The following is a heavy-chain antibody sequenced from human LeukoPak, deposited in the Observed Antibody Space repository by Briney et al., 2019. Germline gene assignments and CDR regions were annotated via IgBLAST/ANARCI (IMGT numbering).Heavy chain of an antibody. D-gene: IGHD3-10*02. CDR1: GFSFSNYS. J-gene: IGHJ6*04. Sequence: GGSLRLSCVGSGFSFSNYSLNWVRQTPGKGLEWVSSISKGSGYIYQTDSVKGRFTISRDNDKNSLFLQTNSLRAEDTAVYYCAELGITMIGGVWGKGTTVTISS. V-gene: IGHV3-21*01. CDR3: AELGITMIGGV. CDR2: ISKGSGYI.